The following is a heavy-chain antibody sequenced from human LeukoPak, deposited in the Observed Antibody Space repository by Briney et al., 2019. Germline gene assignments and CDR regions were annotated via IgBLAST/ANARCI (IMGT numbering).Heavy chain of an antibody. D-gene: IGHD3-3*01. V-gene: IGHV4-34*01. Sequence: SETLSLTCAVYGGSFSGYYWSWIRQPPGKGLEWIGEINHSGSTNYNPSLKSRVTISVDTSKNQFSLKLSSVSATDTAGYSCARGTFGVVGYYYYMDVWGKGTTVTVSS. J-gene: IGHJ6*03. CDR3: ARGTFGVVGYYYYMDV. CDR2: INHSGST. CDR1: GGSFSGYY.